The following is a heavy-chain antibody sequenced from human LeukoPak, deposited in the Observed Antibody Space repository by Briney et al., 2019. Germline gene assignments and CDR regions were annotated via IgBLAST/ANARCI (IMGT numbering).Heavy chain of an antibody. CDR3: VKCPDYGDYGYFDS. CDR1: GFSFSLSG. V-gene: IGHV3-33*06. D-gene: IGHD4-17*01. Sequence: GRSLRLSCAASGFSFSLSGMHWGRQGPGQGGEGGSLIWYDGNDEYYADSVRGRFTVSRDNSKNTLYLQMNSLRAEDTAVYYCVKCPDYGDYGYFDSWGQGTLVTVSS. CDR2: IWYDGNDE. J-gene: IGHJ4*02.